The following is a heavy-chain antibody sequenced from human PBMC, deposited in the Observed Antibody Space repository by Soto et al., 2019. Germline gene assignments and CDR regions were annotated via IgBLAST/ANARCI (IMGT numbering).Heavy chain of an antibody. J-gene: IGHJ6*02. Sequence: GESLKISCKGSGYSFTSYWISWVRQMPGKGLEWMGRIDPSDSYTNYSPYFQGHVTISADKSISTAYLQWSSLKASETAMYYCARHPYCSGGSCYPQSRMDVWGQGTTVTVSS. CDR3: ARHPYCSGGSCYPQSRMDV. V-gene: IGHV5-10-1*01. CDR2: IDPSDSYT. CDR1: GYSFTSYW. D-gene: IGHD2-15*01.